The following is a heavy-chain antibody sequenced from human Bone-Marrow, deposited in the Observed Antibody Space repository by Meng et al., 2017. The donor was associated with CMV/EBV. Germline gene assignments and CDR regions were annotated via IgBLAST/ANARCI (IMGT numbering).Heavy chain of an antibody. CDR1: GFTFRSYA. CDR3: ARDQINSYYDILTGYSLDY. D-gene: IGHD3-9*01. V-gene: IGHV3-30-3*01. CDR2: ISYDGSNK. Sequence: GESLKISCAASGFTFRSYAMHWVRQAPGKGLEWVAVISYDGSNKYYADSVKGRFTISRDNSKNTLYLQMNSLRAEDTAVYYCARDQINSYYDILTGYSLDYWGQGTLVTVSS. J-gene: IGHJ4*02.